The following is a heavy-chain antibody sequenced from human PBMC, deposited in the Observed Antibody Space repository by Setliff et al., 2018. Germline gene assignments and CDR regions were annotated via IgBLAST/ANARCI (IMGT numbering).Heavy chain of an antibody. V-gene: IGHV3-53*01. Sequence: GGSLRLSCAVSGFTVSSNYMSWVRQAPGKGLEWVSVIYNIGETRYADSVKGRFTISRDKSKNTLYLHLSSLRVEDTATYYCARDRGGTNPWFDFWGQGTQVTVSS. J-gene: IGHJ5*01. D-gene: IGHD3-10*01. CDR2: IYNIGET. CDR1: GFTVSSNY. CDR3: ARDRGGTNPWFDF.